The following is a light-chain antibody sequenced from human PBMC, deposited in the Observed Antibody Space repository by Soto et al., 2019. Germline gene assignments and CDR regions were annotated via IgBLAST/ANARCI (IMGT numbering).Light chain of an antibody. V-gene: IGKV4-1*01. CDR3: QQYYSTPPYI. CDR2: WAS. CDR1: QSVLYSSNNKNY. Sequence: DIVMTQSPDSLAVSLGERATINCKSSQSVLYSSNNKNYLAWYQQKPGQPPKLLIYWASTRESGVPDRLSGRGSGTDFTLPISSLQAEDVALYYCQQYYSTPPYIFGQGTKLEFK. J-gene: IGKJ2*01.